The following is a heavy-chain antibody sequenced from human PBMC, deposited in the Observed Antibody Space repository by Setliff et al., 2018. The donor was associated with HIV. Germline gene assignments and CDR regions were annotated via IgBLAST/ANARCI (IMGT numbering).Heavy chain of an antibody. CDR3: ARDRGSYNFWSGLARGDNWFDP. CDR2: IFYSGSS. CDR1: GASISTYY. V-gene: IGHV4-59*01. D-gene: IGHD3-3*01. Sequence: PSETLSLTCTVSGASISTYYWSWIRQPPGKGLEWIGYIFYSGSSNYNPSLKSRVTMSVDTSKNQFSLNLTSVTAAATAVYYCARDRGSYNFWSGLARGDNWFDPWGQGTLVTVSS. J-gene: IGHJ5*02.